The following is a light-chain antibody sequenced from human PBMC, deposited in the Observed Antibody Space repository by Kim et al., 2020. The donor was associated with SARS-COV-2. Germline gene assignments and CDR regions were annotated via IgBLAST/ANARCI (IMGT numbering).Light chain of an antibody. J-gene: IGKJ4*01. V-gene: IGKV3-15*01. Sequence: SPGDSATLSCRASQSVSVNLAWYQVRPGQTPRLLIHGASTRATGIPARFSGSGSGTEFTLTISSLQTEDFAVYYCQQYNNWPPLTFGGGTKVDIK. CDR1: QSVSVN. CDR3: QQYNNWPPLT. CDR2: GAS.